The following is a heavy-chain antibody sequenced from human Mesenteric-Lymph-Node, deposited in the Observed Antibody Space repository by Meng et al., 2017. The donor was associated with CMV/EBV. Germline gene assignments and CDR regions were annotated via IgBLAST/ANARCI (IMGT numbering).Heavy chain of an antibody. D-gene: IGHD5-24*01. Sequence: CKASGYPFTHYGIQWVRQAPGQRPQWMGWINTDNGKTEYSQKFQGRVSISSDTSANIAYMELRSLRLEDTAVYYCARGGDHPYNNFTFWGQGALVTVSS. CDR3: ARGGDHPYNNFTF. V-gene: IGHV1-3*04. J-gene: IGHJ4*02. CDR2: INTDNGKT. CDR1: GYPFTHYG.